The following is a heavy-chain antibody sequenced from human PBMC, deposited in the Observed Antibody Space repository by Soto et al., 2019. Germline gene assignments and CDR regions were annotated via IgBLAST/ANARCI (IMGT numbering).Heavy chain of an antibody. D-gene: IGHD2-2*01. CDR1: GGSFSGYY. Sequence: SETLSLTCAVYGGSFSGYYWSWIRQPPGKGLEWIGEINHSGSTNYNPSLKSRVTISVDTSKNQFSLKLSSVTAADTAVYYCARSAGYCSSTSCPNWSDPWGQGTLVTVSS. V-gene: IGHV4-34*01. CDR3: ARSAGYCSSTSCPNWSDP. CDR2: INHSGST. J-gene: IGHJ5*02.